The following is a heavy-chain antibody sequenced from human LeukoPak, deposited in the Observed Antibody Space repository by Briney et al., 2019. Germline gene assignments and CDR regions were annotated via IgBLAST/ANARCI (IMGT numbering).Heavy chain of an antibody. V-gene: IGHV1-2*02. CDR3: AKSIAVAGIYYYYGMDV. J-gene: IGHJ6*02. CDR1: GGTFSSYA. Sequence: ASVKVSCKASGGTFSSYAISWVRQAPGQGLEWMGWINPNSGGTNYAQKFQGRVTMTRDTSISTAYMELSRLRSDDTAVYYCAKSIAVAGIYYYYGMDVWGQGTTVTVSS. CDR2: INPNSGGT. D-gene: IGHD6-19*01.